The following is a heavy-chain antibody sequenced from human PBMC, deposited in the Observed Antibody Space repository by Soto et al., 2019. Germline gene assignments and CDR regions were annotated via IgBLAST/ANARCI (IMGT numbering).Heavy chain of an antibody. CDR2: IYSGGST. CDR3: ARTTDSGSYGDY. J-gene: IGHJ4*02. V-gene: IGHV3-53*02. Sequence: EVQLVETGGGLIQPGGSLRLSCAASGFTVSSNYMSWVRQAPGKGLEWVSVIYSGGSTYYTDSVKGRFTISRDNSKNTLYLQMNSLRAEDTAVYYCARTTDSGSYGDYWGQGTLVTVSS. CDR1: GFTVSSNY. D-gene: IGHD3-10*01.